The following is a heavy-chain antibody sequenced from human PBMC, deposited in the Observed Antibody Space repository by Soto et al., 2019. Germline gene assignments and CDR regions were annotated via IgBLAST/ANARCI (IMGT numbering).Heavy chain of an antibody. V-gene: IGHV1-69*06. Sequence: QVQLVQSGAEVKKPGSSVKVSCKTSGVTFNTFAISWVRQAPGQGLEYMGGIIPVLGPANYAQRFQGRGTITADKSTSTAYWELSNLTSEDTAVYYCARAAKRYFDYWGQGTLVTVSS. CDR2: IIPVLGPA. CDR1: GVTFNTFA. J-gene: IGHJ4*02. CDR3: ARAAKRYFDY.